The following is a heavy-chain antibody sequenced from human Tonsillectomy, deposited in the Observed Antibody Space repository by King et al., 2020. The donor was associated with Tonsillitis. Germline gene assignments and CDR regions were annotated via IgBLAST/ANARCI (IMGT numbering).Heavy chain of an antibody. J-gene: IGHJ5*02. V-gene: IGHV4-39*01. D-gene: IGHD3-3*01. Sequence: QLQESGPGLVKASETLSLTCTVSGGSISSSTYYWGWIRQPPGKGLEWIGNIHYTGSTSYNPSLKSRVSISVDTSKNQFSLNLSSVTAADTAVSYCARTSGITIFGVGHNWFDPWGQGTLVTVSS. CDR1: GGSISSSTYY. CDR3: ARTSGITIFGVGHNWFDP. CDR2: IHYTGST.